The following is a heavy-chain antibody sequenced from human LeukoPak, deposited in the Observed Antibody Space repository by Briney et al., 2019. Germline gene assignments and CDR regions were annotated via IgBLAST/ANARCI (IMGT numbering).Heavy chain of an antibody. D-gene: IGHD2-15*01. CDR2: IIPIFGTA. J-gene: IGHJ4*02. CDR3: ARVPVAAGYFDY. V-gene: IGHV1-69*13. CDR1: GYTFTGYY. Sequence: AVKVSCKASGYTFTGYYMHWVRQAPVQGLEWMGGIIPIFGTANYAQKFQGRVTITADESTSTAYMELSSLRSEDTAVYYCARVPVAAGYFDYWGQGTLVTVSS.